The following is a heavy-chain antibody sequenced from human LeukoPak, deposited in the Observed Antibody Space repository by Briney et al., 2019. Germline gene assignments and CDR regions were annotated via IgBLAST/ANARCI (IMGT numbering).Heavy chain of an antibody. CDR3: ASGNYYQDY. CDR2: VFYNGRT. D-gene: IGHD1-26*01. J-gene: IGHJ4*02. Sequence: PSETLSLTCTVSGASISPYYWVWIRQPPGKGLEWIGYVFYNGRTSYNPSLKSRVTISADTSKNQFSLKMNSVTAADTAVYYCASGNYYQDYWGQGTVVTVSP. V-gene: IGHV4-59*08. CDR1: GASISPYY.